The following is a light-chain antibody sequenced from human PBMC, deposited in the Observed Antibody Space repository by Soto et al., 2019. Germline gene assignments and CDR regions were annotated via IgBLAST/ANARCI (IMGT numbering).Light chain of an antibody. CDR2: GAS. CDR3: QQYNNWPRT. CDR1: QSVSSSY. V-gene: IGKV3-20*01. J-gene: IGKJ1*01. Sequence: EIVLTRSPGTLSLSPGERATLSCRASQSVSSSYLAWYQQKPGQAPRIXSYGASSRATGIPDRFSGSGSGTEFTLTISSLKSEDFAVYYCQQYNNWPRTFGQGTKVDIK.